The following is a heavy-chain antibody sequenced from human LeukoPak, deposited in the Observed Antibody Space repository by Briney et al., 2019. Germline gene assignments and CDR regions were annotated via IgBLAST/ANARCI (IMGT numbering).Heavy chain of an antibody. CDR2: IYHSGST. D-gene: IGHD2/OR15-2a*01. CDR1: GYSISSGYY. V-gene: IGHV4-38-2*01. CDR3: TLSPNHSNTGDY. J-gene: IGHJ4*02. Sequence: SETLSLTCAVSGYSISSGYYWGWIRQPPGKGLEWIGSIYHSGSTYYNPSLKSRVTISVDTSKNQFSLKLSSVTAADTVVYYCTLSPNHSNTGDYWGQGTLVTVSS.